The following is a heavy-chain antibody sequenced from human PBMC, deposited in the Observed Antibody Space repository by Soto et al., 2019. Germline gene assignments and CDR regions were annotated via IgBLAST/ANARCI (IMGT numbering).Heavy chain of an antibody. V-gene: IGHV4-59*01. J-gene: IGHJ5*02. Sequence: SETLSLTCTVSGGSISSYYWSWIRQPPGKGLEWIGYIFYSGSTNYNPSLKSRVTISVDTSKSQFSLRLSSVTAADTAVYYCARDGATEGITWVQGTLVTVSS. CDR1: GGSISSYY. CDR2: IFYSGST. D-gene: IGHD1-20*01. CDR3: ARDGATEGIT.